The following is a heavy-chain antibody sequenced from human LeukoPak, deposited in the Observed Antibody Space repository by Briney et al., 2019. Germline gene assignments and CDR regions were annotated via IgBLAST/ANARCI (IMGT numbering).Heavy chain of an antibody. D-gene: IGHD7-27*01. J-gene: IGHJ4*02. CDR2: IKSKTDGGTT. CDR1: GFTFDDYA. Sequence: PGGSLRLSCAASGFTFDDYAMHWVRQAPGKGLEWVGRIKSKTDGGTTDYAAPVKGRFTISRDDSKNTLYLQMNSLKTEDTAVYYCTTDPNWGRTDYWGQGTLVTVSS. CDR3: TTDPNWGRTDY. V-gene: IGHV3-15*01.